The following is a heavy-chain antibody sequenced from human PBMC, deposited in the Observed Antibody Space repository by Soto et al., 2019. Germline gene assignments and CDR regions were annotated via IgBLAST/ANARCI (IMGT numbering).Heavy chain of an antibody. J-gene: IGHJ5*02. CDR2: IDPSDSYT. CDR1: GYSFTSYW. Sequence: GSLKISCKGSGYSFTSYWISWVRQMPGKGLEWMGRIDPSDSYTNYSPSLQGHVTISADKSISTAYLQWSSLKASDTAMYYCARRFIAAAVFWFDPWGQGTLVTVSS. CDR3: ARRFIAAAVFWFDP. D-gene: IGHD6-13*01. V-gene: IGHV5-10-1*01.